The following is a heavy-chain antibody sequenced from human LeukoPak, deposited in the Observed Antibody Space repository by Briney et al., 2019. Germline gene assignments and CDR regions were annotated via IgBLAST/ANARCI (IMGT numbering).Heavy chain of an antibody. J-gene: IGHJ4*02. Sequence: SQTLSLTCTVSGVSISSGGYYWSWIRQHPGKGLEWIGYIHYSGSTYYNPSLKSRVTISVDTSKNQFSLKLSSVTAADTAVYYCARSGRGYYDSSGYYWRYFDYWGQGTLVTVSS. D-gene: IGHD3-22*01. CDR3: ARSGRGYYDSSGYYWRYFDY. V-gene: IGHV4-31*03. CDR2: IHYSGST. CDR1: GVSISSGGYY.